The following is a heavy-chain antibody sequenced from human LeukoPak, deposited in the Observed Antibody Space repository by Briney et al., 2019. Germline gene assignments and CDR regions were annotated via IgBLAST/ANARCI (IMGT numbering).Heavy chain of an antibody. CDR3: ARGAWYGSGSYGFDP. CDR2: IYYSGST. D-gene: IGHD3-10*01. J-gene: IGHJ5*02. V-gene: IGHV4-39*01. Sequence: SETLSLTCTLSGGSIISNSYSWGWLRQPPGKGLEWIGSIYYSGSTYYNPSLKTRVTISGDTSKNQFSLTLSSVSAAYTAVYYCARGAWYGSGSYGFDPWGQGTLVIVSS. CDR1: GGSIISNSYS.